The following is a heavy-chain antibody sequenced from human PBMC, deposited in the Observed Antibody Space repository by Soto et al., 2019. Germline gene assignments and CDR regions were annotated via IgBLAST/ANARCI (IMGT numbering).Heavy chain of an antibody. J-gene: IGHJ6*02. CDR2: IYYSGST. V-gene: IGHV4-39*01. D-gene: IGHD6-19*01. Sequence: QLQLQESGPGLVKPSETLSLTCTVSGGSISSSSYYWGWIRQPPGKGLEWIGSIYYSGSTYYNPSLKSRVTISVDTSKNPFPLKLSSVTAADTAVYYCATSIAVAGVYYYRMDVWGQGTTVTVSS. CDR3: ATSIAVAGVYYYRMDV. CDR1: GGSISSSSYY.